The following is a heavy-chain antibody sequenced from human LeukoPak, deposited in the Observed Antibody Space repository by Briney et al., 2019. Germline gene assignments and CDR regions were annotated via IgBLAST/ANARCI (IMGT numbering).Heavy chain of an antibody. D-gene: IGHD2-15*01. CDR1: GGSISSYY. CDR3: ATYNLGYCSGGSCYGHFDY. V-gene: IGHV4-59*01. CDR2: IYYSGST. J-gene: IGHJ4*02. Sequence: SETLSLTCTVSGGSISSYYWSWIRQPPGKGLEWIGYIYYSGSTNYNPSLKSRISISVDTSKNQFSLKLSSVTAADTAVYYCATYNLGYCSGGSCYGHFDYWGQGTLVTVSS.